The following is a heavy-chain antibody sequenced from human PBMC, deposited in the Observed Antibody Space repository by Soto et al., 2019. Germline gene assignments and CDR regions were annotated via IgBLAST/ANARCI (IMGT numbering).Heavy chain of an antibody. V-gene: IGHV4-39*01. J-gene: IGHJ4*02. D-gene: IGHD3-16*02. Sequence: SETLSLTCTISGDSISSSSYYWGWIRQPPGKGLEWIGSIYYSGSTYYNPSLKSRVTISVATFKHQFSLNLSSVTAADPAVYSCVRHGGSYRYISTIDYWRQRTLVTVSS. CDR1: GDSISSSSYY. CDR3: VRHGGSYRYISTIDY. CDR2: IYYSGST.